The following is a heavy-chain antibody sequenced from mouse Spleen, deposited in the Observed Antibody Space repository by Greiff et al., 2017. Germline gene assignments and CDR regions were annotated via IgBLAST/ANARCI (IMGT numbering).Heavy chain of an antibody. J-gene: IGHJ4*01. CDR3: ARFDYDYDVYAMDY. D-gene: IGHD2-4*01. V-gene: IGHV1-52*01. CDR1: GYTFTSYW. Sequence: QVQLQQPGAELVRPGSSVKLSCKASGYTFTSYWMHWVKQMPIQGLEWIGNIDPSDSETHYNQKFKDKATLTVDKSSSTAYMQLSSLTSEDSAVYYCARFDYDYDVYAMDYWGQGTSVTVSS. CDR2: IDPSDSET.